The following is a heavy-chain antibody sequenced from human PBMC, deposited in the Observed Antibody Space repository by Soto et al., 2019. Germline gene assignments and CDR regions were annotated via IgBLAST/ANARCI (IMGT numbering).Heavy chain of an antibody. J-gene: IGHJ5*02. CDR2: IYYYASA. CDR1: GASISPYF. D-gene: IGHD5-18*01. Sequence: LSLTYTVCGASISPYFWGWFRQPPGKGLEWIGHIYYYASADYNPSLRSRVTISLDTSTNQFSLKLSSVTAADTAVYYCARLGGYMFDPWGQGTLVTVSS. V-gene: IGHV4-59*08. CDR3: ARLGGYMFDP.